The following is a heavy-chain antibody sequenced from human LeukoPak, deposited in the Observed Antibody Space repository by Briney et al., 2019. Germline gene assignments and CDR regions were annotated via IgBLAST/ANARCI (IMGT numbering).Heavy chain of an antibody. CDR3: AKDLYSNYGPADY. V-gene: IGHV3-23*01. Sequence: PGGSLRLPCATSGFTFSNYAMNWVRQAPGKGLEWVSGISGGDGTTFYADSVGGRFTISRGNSKNTLFLQMNSLRDEDTAVYYCAKDLYSNYGPADYWGQGNLVTVSS. D-gene: IGHD4-11*01. CDR1: GFTFSNYA. J-gene: IGHJ4*02. CDR2: ISGGDGTT.